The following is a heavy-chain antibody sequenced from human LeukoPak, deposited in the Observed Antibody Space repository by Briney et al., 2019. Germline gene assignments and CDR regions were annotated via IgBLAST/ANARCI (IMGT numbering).Heavy chain of an antibody. CDR1: GGSISSYY. Sequence: PSETLSLTCTVSGGSISSYYWSWVRQPAGKGLEWIGRIYTTGTTNYNPSLKSRVTISVDKSKNQFSLKVSSVTAADTAVYYSARDAVAGVGLNYFDFWGQGTLVTVSS. CDR3: ARDAVAGVGLNYFDF. D-gene: IGHD6-19*01. J-gene: IGHJ4*02. V-gene: IGHV4-4*07. CDR2: IYTTGTT.